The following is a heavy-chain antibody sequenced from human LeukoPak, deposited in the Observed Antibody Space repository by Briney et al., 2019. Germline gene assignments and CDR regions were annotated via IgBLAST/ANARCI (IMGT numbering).Heavy chain of an antibody. CDR3: ARDYSGSGSRWDY. Sequence: SETLPHTCSVSGGPLRQPLGKALEWTGYLYYSGNTNYNPSLKSRVTISVDTSKNQFSLQLSSVTAADTAVYYCARDYSGSGSRWDYWGQGTLVTVSS. D-gene: IGHD3-10*01. CDR2: LYYSGNT. J-gene: IGHJ4*02. CDR1: GGPL. V-gene: IGHV4-59*13.